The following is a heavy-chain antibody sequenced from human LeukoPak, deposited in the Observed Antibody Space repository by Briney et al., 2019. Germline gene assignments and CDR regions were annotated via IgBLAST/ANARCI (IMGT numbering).Heavy chain of an antibody. CDR3: ANTRFEELGYFDY. CDR2: VSDSGRNT. Sequence: PGGSLRLSCAASGFTFRRYGMTWVRQAPGKGLDWVSSVSDSGRNTYYADSVKGRFTISRDNSRNTLYLQMNSLRAEDTAVYYCANTRFEELGYFDYWGQGTLVTVSS. V-gene: IGHV3-23*01. J-gene: IGHJ4*02. D-gene: IGHD3-10*01. CDR1: GFTFRRYG.